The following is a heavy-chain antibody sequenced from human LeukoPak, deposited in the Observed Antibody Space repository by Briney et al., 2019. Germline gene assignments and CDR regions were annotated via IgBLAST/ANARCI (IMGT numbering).Heavy chain of an antibody. Sequence: PGESLRLSCAASGFTFSSCSMNWVRQAPGKGLEWVSAISSDSSYIYYADSVRGRFTISRDNAKNSLYLQMNSLRAEDTAVYYCARIRDFGASYHYFYMDVWGKGTTVTVSS. D-gene: IGHD4-17*01. J-gene: IGHJ6*03. CDR1: GFTFSSCS. CDR2: ISSDSSYI. CDR3: ARIRDFGASYHYFYMDV. V-gene: IGHV3-21*01.